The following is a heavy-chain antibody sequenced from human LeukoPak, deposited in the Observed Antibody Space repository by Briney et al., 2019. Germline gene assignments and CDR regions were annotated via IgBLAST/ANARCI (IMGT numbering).Heavy chain of an antibody. J-gene: IGHJ6*03. D-gene: IGHD1-26*01. CDR1: GGSLSNYY. CDR2: IYSTGSI. CDR3: AREISGRYEGLYHYYMDV. V-gene: IGHV4-4*07. Sequence: SETLSLTCTVSGGSLSNYYGSWIRQAAGKGLEWLGRIYSTGSINYNPSLRSRVTPSVDTSKNQFFLKLSSVTAADTAVYYCAREISGRYEGLYHYYMDVWGKGTTVTVSS.